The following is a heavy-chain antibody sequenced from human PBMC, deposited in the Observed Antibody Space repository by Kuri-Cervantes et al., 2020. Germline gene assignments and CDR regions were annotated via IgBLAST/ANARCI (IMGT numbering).Heavy chain of an antibody. D-gene: IGHD6-19*01. CDR1: GYSFTSYW. CDR2: IYPGDPDT. J-gene: IGHJ5*02. CDR3: ARAGIAVAGKVAWFDP. Sequence: KVSCKGSGYSFTSYWIGWVRQMPGKGLEWMGIIYPGDPDTRYSPSFQGQVTISADKSISTAYLQWSSLKASDTAMYYCARAGIAVAGKVAWFDPWGQGTLVTVSS. V-gene: IGHV5-51*01.